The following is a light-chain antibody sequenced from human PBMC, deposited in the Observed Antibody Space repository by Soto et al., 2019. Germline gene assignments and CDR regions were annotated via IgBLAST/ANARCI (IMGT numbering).Light chain of an antibody. CDR2: DVS. Sequence: QSALTQPASVSGYPGQSITISSTGTSSDVGGYNYVSWYQQHPGKAPKLMIYDVSNRPSGVSNRFSGSKSGNTASLTISGLQAEDEADYYCSSYTSSSSFVFGTGTKVTVL. CDR1: SSDVGGYNY. V-gene: IGLV2-14*01. J-gene: IGLJ1*01. CDR3: SSYTSSSSFV.